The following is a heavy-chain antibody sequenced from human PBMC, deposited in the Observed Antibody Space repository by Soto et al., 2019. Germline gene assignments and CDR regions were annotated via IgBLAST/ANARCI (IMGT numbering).Heavy chain of an antibody. CDR1: GFTFSSYS. CDR2: ISSSSSTI. CDR3: ASEYSILNWFDP. Sequence: GGSLILSCAAHGFTFSSYSMNWVRQAPGKGLEWVSYISSSSSTIYYADSVKGRFTISRDNAKNSLYLQMNSLRAEDTAVYYCASEYSILNWFDPWGQGTLFTVSS. J-gene: IGHJ5*02. V-gene: IGHV3-48*01. D-gene: IGHD4-4*01.